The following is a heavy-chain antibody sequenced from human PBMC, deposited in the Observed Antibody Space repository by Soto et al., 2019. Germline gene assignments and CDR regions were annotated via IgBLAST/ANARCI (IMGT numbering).Heavy chain of an antibody. CDR2: INPKSGGT. Sequence: QVQLVQSGAEVKKPGASVRVSCKASGYSFTDYHIHWVRQAPGQGLEWLGRINPKSGGTSTAQKFQGWVTMTRDRSISAVYLELTRLRSDDTAVCFSAMGHSTDWSNGVSLCFYNHELDVWGQGATVSASS. D-gene: IGHD2-8*01. CDR3: AMGHSTDWSNGVSLCFYNHELDV. J-gene: IGHJ6*02. CDR1: GYSFTDYH. V-gene: IGHV1-2*04.